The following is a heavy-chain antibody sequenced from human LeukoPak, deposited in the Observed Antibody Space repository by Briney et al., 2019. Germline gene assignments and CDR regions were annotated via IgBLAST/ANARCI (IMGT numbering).Heavy chain of an antibody. V-gene: IGHV5-51*01. CDR1: GYSFPTYW. CDR3: ARLTSFADLLTATRRSWFDP. D-gene: IGHD2-21*02. J-gene: IGHJ5*02. CDR2: IFPGDSDT. Sequence: GESLKISCKGSGYSFPTYWIAWVRQMPGKGLEWMGIIFPGDSDTRYRPSLQGQVTISVDKSIDTAFLQWSSLKASDSAIYYCARLTSFADLLTATRRSWFDPWGQGTLVTVSS.